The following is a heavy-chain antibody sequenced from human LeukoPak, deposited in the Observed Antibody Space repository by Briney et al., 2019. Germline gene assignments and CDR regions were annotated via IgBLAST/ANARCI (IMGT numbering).Heavy chain of an antibody. CDR2: ISGGGGST. D-gene: IGHD3-22*01. CDR3: AKSSYYDSSGYYREYYFDY. J-gene: IGHJ4*02. V-gene: IGHV3-23*01. Sequence: GGSLRLSCAASGFTSSDHYIDWVRQAPGKGLEWVSAISGGGGSTHYADSVKGRFTISRDNSKNTLYLQMSSLRAGDTAVYYCAKSSYYDSSGYYREYYFDYWGQGTLVTVSS. CDR1: GFTSSDHY.